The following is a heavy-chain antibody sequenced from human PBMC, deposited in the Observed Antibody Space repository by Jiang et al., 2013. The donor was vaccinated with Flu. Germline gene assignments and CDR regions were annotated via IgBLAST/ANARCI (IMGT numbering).Heavy chain of an antibody. V-gene: IGHV4-34*01. Sequence: GLVKPSETLSLTCAFYDESLSDYYWSWIRQPPGKGLEWIGEINQSGSTNYNPSLKSRVTISMDTSRSQFSLKLSSVTAADTAIYYCSRMQKPLVEWFFDLWGRGTLVTVSS. D-gene: IGHD3-16*01. CDR2: INQSGST. J-gene: IGHJ2*01. CDR3: SRMQKPLVEWFFDL. CDR1: DESLSDYY.